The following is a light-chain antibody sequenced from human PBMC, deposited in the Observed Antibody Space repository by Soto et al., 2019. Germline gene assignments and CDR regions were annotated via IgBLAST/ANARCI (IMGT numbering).Light chain of an antibody. CDR3: QQYNNWPPWT. J-gene: IGKJ1*01. CDR1: QSVSIN. CDR2: GAS. Sequence: EIVMTQSPATLSVSPGERATVSCRASQSVSINLAWYQQKPGQAARLLIYGASTRATGIPARFSGSGSGTEFTLTISSLQSEDFAVYYCQQYNNWPPWTFGQGTKVDI. V-gene: IGKV3D-15*01.